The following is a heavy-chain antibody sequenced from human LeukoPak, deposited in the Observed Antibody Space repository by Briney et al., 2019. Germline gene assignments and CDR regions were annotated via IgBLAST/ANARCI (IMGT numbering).Heavy chain of an antibody. CDR3: ARGYCSSTSCYYHWFDP. D-gene: IGHD2-2*01. J-gene: IGHJ5*02. CDR2: INHSGST. CDR1: GGSFSGYY. V-gene: IGHV4-34*01. Sequence: SETLSLTCAVYGGSFSGYYWSWIRQPPGKGLEWIGEINHSGSTNYNPSLKSRVTISVDTSKNQFSLKLSSVTAADTAAYYCARGYCSSTSCYYHWFDPWGQGTLVTVSS.